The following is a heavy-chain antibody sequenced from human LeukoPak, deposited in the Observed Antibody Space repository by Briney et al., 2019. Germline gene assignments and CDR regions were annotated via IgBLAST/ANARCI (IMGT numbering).Heavy chain of an antibody. CDR3: ARHRPVVRGAVPPSEFDY. V-gene: IGHV3-11*04. Sequence: GGSLRLSCAASGFTFSDYYMSWIRQAPGKGLEWVSYISPSDNGIYYADSVEGRFTISRDNAKNSLYLQMNSLRAEDTAVYYCARHRPVVRGAVPPSEFDYWGQGTLVTVSS. D-gene: IGHD3-10*01. CDR1: GFTFSDYY. CDR2: ISPSDNGI. J-gene: IGHJ4*02.